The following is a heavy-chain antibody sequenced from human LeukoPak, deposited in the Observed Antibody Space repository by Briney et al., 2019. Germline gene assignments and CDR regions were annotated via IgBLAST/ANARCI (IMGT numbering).Heavy chain of an antibody. CDR2: IKEDGSEK. J-gene: IGHJ6*03. CDR3: ARDGPHVLLWFGELKYYYYMDV. V-gene: IGHV3-7*01. D-gene: IGHD3-10*01. CDR1: GFTFSSYW. Sequence: PGGSLRLSCAASGFTFSSYWMSWVRQAPGKGLEWVANIKEDGSEKYYVDSVKGRFTISRDNAKNSLYLQMNSLRAEDTAVYYCARDGPHVLLWFGELKYYYYMDVWGKGTTVTISS.